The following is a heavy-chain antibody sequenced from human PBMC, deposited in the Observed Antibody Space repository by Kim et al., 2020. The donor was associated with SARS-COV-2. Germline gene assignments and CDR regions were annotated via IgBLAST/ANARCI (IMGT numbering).Heavy chain of an antibody. CDR1: GFTFSSYA. Sequence: GGSLRLSCAASGFTFSSYAMHWVRQAPGKGLEWVAVISYDGSNKYYADSVKGRFTISRDNSKNTLYLQMNSLRAEDTAVYYCASWPNTSGIAAAGTDDWFDPWGQGTLVTVSS. V-gene: IGHV3-30-3*01. CDR2: ISYDGSNK. CDR3: ASWPNTSGIAAAGTDDWFDP. J-gene: IGHJ5*02. D-gene: IGHD6-13*01.